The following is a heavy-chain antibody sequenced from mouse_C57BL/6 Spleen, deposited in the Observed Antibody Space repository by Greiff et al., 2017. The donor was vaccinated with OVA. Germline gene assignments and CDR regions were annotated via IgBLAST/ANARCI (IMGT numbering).Heavy chain of an antibody. D-gene: IGHD4-1*01. CDR3: ARRANWDVNYAMDY. CDR1: GYTFTSYW. CDR2: IYPSDSET. J-gene: IGHJ4*01. V-gene: IGHV1-61*01. Sequence: VQLKKAGAERVRAGASVKLSCKASGYTFTSYWMDWVKQRPGQGLEWIGNIYPSDSETHYNQKFKDKATLTVDKSSSTAYMQLSSLTSEDSAVYYCARRANWDVNYAMDYWGQGTSVTVSS.